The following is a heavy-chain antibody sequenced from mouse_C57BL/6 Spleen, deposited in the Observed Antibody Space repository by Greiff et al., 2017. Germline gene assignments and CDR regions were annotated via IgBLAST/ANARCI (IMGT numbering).Heavy chain of an antibody. CDR3: ARIITTVVARGAMDY. V-gene: IGHV8-12*01. CDR2: IYWVDDK. Sequence: QVTLKVSGPGILQSSQTLSLPCSFSGFSLSTSGMVVSWIRQPSGKGLEWLAHIYWVDDKRYNPSLKSRLTISKDTSRNQVFLKITSVDTADTATYYCARIITTVVARGAMDYWGQGTSVTVSS. J-gene: IGHJ4*01. CDR1: GFSLSTSGMV. D-gene: IGHD1-1*01.